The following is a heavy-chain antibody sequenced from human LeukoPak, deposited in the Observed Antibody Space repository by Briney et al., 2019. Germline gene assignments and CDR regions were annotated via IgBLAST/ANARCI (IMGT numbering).Heavy chain of an antibody. D-gene: IGHD6-19*01. CDR3: AKDSGYRSGWYGGEFDY. V-gene: IGHV3-30*18. J-gene: IGHJ4*02. CDR1: GFTFSSYC. CDR2: ISYDGSNK. Sequence: PGRSLRLSCAASGFTFSSYCMHWVRQAPGKVLEWVAVISYDGSNKYYADSVKGRFTISRDNSKNTLYLKMNSVRAEDTAVYYCAKDSGYRSGWYGGEFDYWGQGTLVSVSS.